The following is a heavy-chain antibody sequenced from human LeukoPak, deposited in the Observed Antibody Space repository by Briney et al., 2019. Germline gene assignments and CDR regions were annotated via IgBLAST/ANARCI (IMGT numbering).Heavy chain of an antibody. D-gene: IGHD2-15*01. V-gene: IGHV4-59*12. CDR1: GGSISSYY. Sequence: PSETLSLTCTVSGGSISSYYWSWIRQPPGKGLEWIGYIYYSGSTNYNPSLKSRVTISVDTSKNQFSLKLSSVTAADTAVYYCARGSSGGYCSGGSCRPNWFDPWGQGTLVTVSS. J-gene: IGHJ5*02. CDR2: IYYSGST. CDR3: ARGSSGGYCSGGSCRPNWFDP.